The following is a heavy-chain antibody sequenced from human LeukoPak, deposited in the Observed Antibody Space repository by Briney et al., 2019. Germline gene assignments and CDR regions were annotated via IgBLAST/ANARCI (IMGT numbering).Heavy chain of an antibody. D-gene: IGHD2-21*01. CDR2: INSRGNYI. J-gene: IGHJ4*02. V-gene: IGHV3-21*01. CDR3: ARRREHGSLSDWF. CDR1: GFAFSIYG. Sequence: GGSLRLSCAASGFAFSIYGMNWVRQAPGKGLEWVSSINSRGNYIYYADSLKGRFTISRDNARSSLYLQMSSLRAEDTAVYYCARRREHGSLSDWFWGQGTLVTVSS.